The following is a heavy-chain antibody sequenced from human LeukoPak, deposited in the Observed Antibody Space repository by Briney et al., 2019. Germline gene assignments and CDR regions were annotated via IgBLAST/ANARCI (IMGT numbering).Heavy chain of an antibody. D-gene: IGHD1-1*01. J-gene: IGHJ5*02. CDR1: GASMTGYH. CDR3: AGGDGGYRFDP. CDR2: VYNRGTT. Sequence: SETLSLTCTVSGASMTGYHWTWIRQPPGKGLEYIGYVYNRGTTFYNPSLKSRVTISADTSKGQFSLKLTSVTAADTAFYYCAGGDGGYRFDPWGLGTLVTVSS. V-gene: IGHV4-59*03.